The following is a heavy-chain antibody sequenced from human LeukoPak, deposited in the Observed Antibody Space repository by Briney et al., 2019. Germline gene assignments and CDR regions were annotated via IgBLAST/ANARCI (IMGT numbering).Heavy chain of an antibody. CDR1: GYTFTSYA. CDR2: INAGNGNT. Sequence: GASVKVSCKASGYTFTSYAMHWVRQAPGQRLEWMGWINAGNGNTKYSQKFQGRVTMTEDTSTDTAYMELSSLRSEDTAVYYCATGAPESVSSSWYGSWIDYWGQGTLVTVSS. CDR3: ATGAPESVSSSWYGSWIDY. D-gene: IGHD6-13*01. V-gene: IGHV1-3*01. J-gene: IGHJ4*02.